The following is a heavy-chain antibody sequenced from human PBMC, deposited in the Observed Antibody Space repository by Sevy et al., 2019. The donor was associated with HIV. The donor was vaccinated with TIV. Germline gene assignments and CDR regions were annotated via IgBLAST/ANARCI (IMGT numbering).Heavy chain of an antibody. CDR2: ISSGGVIT. D-gene: IGHD3-10*01. V-gene: IGHV3-23*01. J-gene: IGHJ1*01. CDR1: GFTFSAYA. Sequence: GGSLRLSCAPSGFTFSAYAMSWVRQAPGKGLEWVSCISSGGVITYYADSVKGRSSIFRDTSKNTLYLQMTSRRAEDTAVYYCATFMGGLYGSGYFQNWGQGTQVTVSS. CDR3: ATFMGGLYGSGYFQN.